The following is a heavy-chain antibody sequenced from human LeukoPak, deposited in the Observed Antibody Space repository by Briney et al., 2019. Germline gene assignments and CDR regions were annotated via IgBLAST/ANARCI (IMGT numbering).Heavy chain of an antibody. J-gene: IGHJ6*02. CDR2: IKDDGSEK. D-gene: IGHD2-2*01. CDR1: AFTFTNSW. V-gene: IGHV3-7*03. Sequence: GGSLRLSCAASAFTFTNSWMTWVRQAPRKGLEWVASIKDDGSEKHYVDSVKGRFIISRDNAHKSLYLQMSSLRGEDTAVYYCASYCSSNRCRPEGNYGMDVWGQGTTVTVSS. CDR3: ASYCSSNRCRPEGNYGMDV.